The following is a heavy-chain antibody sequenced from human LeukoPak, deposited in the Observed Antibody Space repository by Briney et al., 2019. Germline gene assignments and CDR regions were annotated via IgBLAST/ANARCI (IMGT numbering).Heavy chain of an antibody. CDR2: ISYDGSNK. CDR3: ARAPFYYDSSGYPYFDG. CDR1: GFTFSNYG. D-gene: IGHD3-22*01. Sequence: GGSLRLSCAASGFTFSNYGMHWVRQAPGKGLEWVAVISYDGSNKYYADSVKGRFTISRDNSKNTLYLQMNSLRAEDTALYYCARAPFYYDSSGYPYFDGWGQGTLVTVSS. V-gene: IGHV3-30*03. J-gene: IGHJ4*02.